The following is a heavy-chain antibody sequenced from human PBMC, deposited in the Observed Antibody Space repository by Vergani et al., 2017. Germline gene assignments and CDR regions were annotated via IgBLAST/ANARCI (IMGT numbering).Heavy chain of an antibody. CDR1: GFSVSGNH. CDR2: LYSGGGA. J-gene: IGHJ4*02. CDR3: ARGPPDCRGDCYSD. V-gene: IGHV3-53*02. Sequence: EVQLVETGGGLIQPGGSLRLSCAISGFSVSGNHMTWVRQAPGLGLDWVSVLYSGGGAYYADSVKGRFTISRDDSKNTLYLQMNSLRAGDTAVYYCARGPPDCRGDCYSDWGQGTRVTVSS. D-gene: IGHD2-21*01.